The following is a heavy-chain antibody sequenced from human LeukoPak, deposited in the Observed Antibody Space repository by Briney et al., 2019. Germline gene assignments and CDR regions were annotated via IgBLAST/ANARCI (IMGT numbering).Heavy chain of an antibody. J-gene: IGHJ4*02. D-gene: IGHD2-15*01. CDR2: ISGGGGST. V-gene: IGHV3-23*01. Sequence: GGSLRLSCAASGFTFTSYSMNWVRQAPGKGLEWVSTISGGGGSTYYADSVKGRFTISRDNSKNTLYLQVNSLRAEDTAVYYCGRVSESLVNGGVSWSFDNWGQGTLVTVSS. CDR3: GRVSESLVNGGVSWSFDN. CDR1: GFTFTSYS.